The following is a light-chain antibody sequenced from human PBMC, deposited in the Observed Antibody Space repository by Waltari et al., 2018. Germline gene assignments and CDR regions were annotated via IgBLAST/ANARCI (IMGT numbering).Light chain of an antibody. CDR2: QDT. CDR1: RVGDTY. Sequence: SYELTQPPSVSVSPGQTASITSSGARVGDTYVSWYQQRPGQSPVVVIYQDTKRPSGIPERFSGSSSGNTAILTISGTQAMDEAAYYCQVWANSAVIFGGGTKLTVL. V-gene: IGLV3-1*01. J-gene: IGLJ2*01. CDR3: QVWANSAVI.